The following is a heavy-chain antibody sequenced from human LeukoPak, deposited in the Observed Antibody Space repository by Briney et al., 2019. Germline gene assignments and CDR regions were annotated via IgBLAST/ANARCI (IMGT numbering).Heavy chain of an antibody. J-gene: IGHJ4*02. Sequence: SVKVSCKASGGTFSSYAISWVRQAPGQGLEWMGGIIPIFGTANYAQKFQGRVTITADESTSTAYMELSSLRSEDTAVHYCARLDTFRLPGNYWGQGTLVTVSS. D-gene: IGHD5-18*01. V-gene: IGHV1-69*13. CDR1: GGTFSSYA. CDR3: ARLDTFRLPGNY. CDR2: IIPIFGTA.